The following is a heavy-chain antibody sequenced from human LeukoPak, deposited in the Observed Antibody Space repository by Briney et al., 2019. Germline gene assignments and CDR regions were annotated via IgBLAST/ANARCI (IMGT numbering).Heavy chain of an antibody. J-gene: IGHJ4*02. CDR3: ARDLGWRSGYYSDY. CDR2: INPDGSST. CDR1: GFTFSIYW. D-gene: IGHD3-22*01. V-gene: IGHV3-74*01. Sequence: GGSLRLSCEASGFTFSIYWMHWVRQAPGKGLVWVSRINPDGSSTNYADSVKGRFTISRDNSKNTLYLQMNSLRAEDTAVYYCARDLGWRSGYYSDYWGQGTLVTVSS.